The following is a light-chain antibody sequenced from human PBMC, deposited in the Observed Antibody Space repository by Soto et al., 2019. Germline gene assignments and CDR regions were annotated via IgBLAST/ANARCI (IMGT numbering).Light chain of an antibody. CDR3: QQYGSSPLFT. CDR2: GAS. Sequence: EIVLTQSPGTLSLSPGERATLSCRASQSVSSSYLAWYQQKPGQAPRLLIYGASSRATGIPDRFSGSGSGKDFTLTISRLEPEDFALYYCQQYGSSPLFTFGPGTKVDIK. J-gene: IGKJ3*01. CDR1: QSVSSSY. V-gene: IGKV3-20*01.